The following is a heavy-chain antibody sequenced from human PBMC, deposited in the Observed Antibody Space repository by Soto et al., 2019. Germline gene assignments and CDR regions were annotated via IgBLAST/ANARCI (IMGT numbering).Heavy chain of an antibody. CDR2: IWYDGSNK. D-gene: IGHD6-19*01. V-gene: IGHV3-33*01. CDR1: GFTFSSYG. J-gene: IGHJ5*02. Sequence: QVQLVESGGGVVQPGRSLRLSCAASGFTFSSYGMHWVRQAPGKGLEWVAVIWYDGSNKYYADSVKGRFTISRDNSKNPLYLQMHSLRAEDTAVYSCASDESSGWFDPWGQGTLVTVSS. CDR3: ASDESSGWFDP.